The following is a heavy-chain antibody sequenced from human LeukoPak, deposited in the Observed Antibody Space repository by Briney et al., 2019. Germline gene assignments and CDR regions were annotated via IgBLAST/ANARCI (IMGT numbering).Heavy chain of an antibody. J-gene: IGHJ3*02. CDR3: ARRGAVTYAFDI. D-gene: IGHD4-17*01. Sequence: GGSLRLSCAASGLTFSNYWMHWVRQAPGKGLVWVSRIKSDGSSTSYADSVKGRFTISRDNAKNTPYLQMNSLRVEDTAVYYCARRGAVTYAFDIWGQGTMVTVSS. V-gene: IGHV3-74*01. CDR1: GLTFSNYW. CDR2: IKSDGSST.